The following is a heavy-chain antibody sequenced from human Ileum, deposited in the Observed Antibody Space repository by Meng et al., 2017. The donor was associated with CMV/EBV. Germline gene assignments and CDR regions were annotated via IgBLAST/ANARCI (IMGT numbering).Heavy chain of an antibody. CDR2: INPNSGGT. Sequence: HTFTGYYMHWVRQAPGQGLEWMGWINPNSGGTNYAQKFQGRVTMTRDTSISTAYMELSRLRSDDTAVYYCAREAVKKGYYYYGMDVWGQGTTVTVSS. V-gene: IGHV1-2*02. J-gene: IGHJ6*02. CDR1: HTFTGYY. CDR3: AREAVKKGYYYYGMDV. D-gene: IGHD6-19*01.